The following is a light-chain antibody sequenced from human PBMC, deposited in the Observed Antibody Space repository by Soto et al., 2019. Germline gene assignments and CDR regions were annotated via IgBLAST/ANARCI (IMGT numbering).Light chain of an antibody. V-gene: IGKV1-39*01. CDR1: QSISSY. Sequence: DIQMTQCPSSLSASVGDTVTITCRASQSISSYLSWYQQKPGKAPRVLIYAASSLQSGVPSRLRGSGSGTEFTLTISRMEPEDFAVYYCQQYGSSGTFGQGTKVDIK. J-gene: IGKJ1*01. CDR2: AAS. CDR3: QQYGSSGT.